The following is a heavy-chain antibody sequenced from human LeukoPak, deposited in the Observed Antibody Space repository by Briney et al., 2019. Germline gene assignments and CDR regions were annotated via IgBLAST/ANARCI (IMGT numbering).Heavy chain of an antibody. CDR2: INPNSGGT. CDR1: GYTFTGYY. CDR3: AREDPIVGASFDY. D-gene: IGHD1-26*01. V-gene: IGHV1-2*02. J-gene: IGHJ4*02. Sequence: ASVKVSCKASGYTFTGYYMHWVRQAPGQGLEWMGWINPNSGGTNYAQKFQGRVTMTRDTSISTAYMELSRLRSDDTAVYYCAREDPIVGASFDYWGQGTLVSDSS.